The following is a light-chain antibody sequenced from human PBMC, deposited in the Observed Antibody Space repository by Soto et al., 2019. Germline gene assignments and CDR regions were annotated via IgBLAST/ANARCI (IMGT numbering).Light chain of an antibody. CDR1: QSISSN. CDR2: AAS. Sequence: EIVMTQSPAPLSVSPGERATLSCRASQSISSNLAWYQQKPGQAPRLLIYAASTRATGIPARFSGSGSGTEFTLTISSLQSEDFAVYYCQQYNNWPRTLGQGTRLEIK. V-gene: IGKV3-15*01. J-gene: IGKJ5*01. CDR3: QQYNNWPRT.